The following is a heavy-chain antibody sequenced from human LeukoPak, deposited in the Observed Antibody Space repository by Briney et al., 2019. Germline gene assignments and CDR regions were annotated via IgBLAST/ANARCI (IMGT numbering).Heavy chain of an antibody. CDR1: GFTFTNYN. Sequence: GGSLRLSCAASGFTFTNYNMNWVRQAPGKGLEWVSSISSSSSHIYYADSVKGRFTISRDNAKNSLYLQMNSLRVEDTAVYYCARDIEQLASFDYWGQGTLVTVSS. CDR3: ARDIEQLASFDY. D-gene: IGHD6-6*01. CDR2: ISSSSSHI. V-gene: IGHV3-21*01. J-gene: IGHJ4*02.